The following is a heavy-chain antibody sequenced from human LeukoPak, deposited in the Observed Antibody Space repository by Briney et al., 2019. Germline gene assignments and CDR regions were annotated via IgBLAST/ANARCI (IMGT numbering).Heavy chain of an antibody. CDR1: GYTFTSYD. CDR2: INPNSGGT. CDR3: ARDTEPGSSYCGGDCYFGVFDY. Sequence: EASVKVSCKASGYTFTSYDINWVRQATGQGLEWMGWINPNSGGTNYAQKFQGRVTMTRDTSISTAYMELSRLRSDDTAVYYCARDTEPGSSYCGGDCYFGVFDYWGQGTLVTVSS. D-gene: IGHD2-21*02. V-gene: IGHV1-2*02. J-gene: IGHJ4*02.